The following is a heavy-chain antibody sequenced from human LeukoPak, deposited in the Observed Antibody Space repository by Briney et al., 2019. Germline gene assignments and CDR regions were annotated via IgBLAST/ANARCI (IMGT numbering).Heavy chain of an antibody. CDR3: AKGEQWLEEYYFDY. CDR2: ISGSGGST. CDR1: GFTFSGYA. D-gene: IGHD6-19*01. Sequence: GGSLRLSCAASGFTFSGYAMSWVRQAPGKGLEWVSGISGSGGSTYYADSVKSRFTISRDNSKNTLYLQMNSLRAEDTAVYYCAKGEQWLEEYYFDYWGQGTLVTVSS. J-gene: IGHJ4*02. V-gene: IGHV3-23*01.